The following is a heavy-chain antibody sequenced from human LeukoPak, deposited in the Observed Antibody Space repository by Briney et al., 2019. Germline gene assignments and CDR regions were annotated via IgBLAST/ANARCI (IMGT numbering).Heavy chain of an antibody. CDR2: ISGNGVGT. J-gene: IGHJ4*02. Sequence: GGSLRLSCAASGFTFSSFAMRWVRQAPGKGLEWVSSISGNGVGTYYADSVKGRFTISRDNSKNSLNLQTSSLRVEDTAVYYCAKRDSTSYHFDSWGQGTLVTVSS. CDR3: AKRDSTSYHFDS. CDR1: GFTFSSFA. V-gene: IGHV3-23*01. D-gene: IGHD2-2*01.